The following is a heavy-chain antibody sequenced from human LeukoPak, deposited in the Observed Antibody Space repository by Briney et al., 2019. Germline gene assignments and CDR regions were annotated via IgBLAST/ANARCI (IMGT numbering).Heavy chain of an antibody. J-gene: IGHJ4*02. D-gene: IGHD2-21*02. Sequence: GGSLRLSCAASAFTFSRHSMNWVRQAPGKGLEWVSYISHTSTIIYYADSVKGRFTISRDNAKNSVYLQMSSLRDEDTAVYYCVRDRDWSFDYWGQGTLVTVSS. CDR2: ISHTSTII. V-gene: IGHV3-48*02. CDR1: AFTFSRHS. CDR3: VRDRDWSFDY.